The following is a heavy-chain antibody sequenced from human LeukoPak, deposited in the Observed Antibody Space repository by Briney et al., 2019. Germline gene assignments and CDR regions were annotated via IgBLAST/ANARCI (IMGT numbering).Heavy chain of an antibody. J-gene: IGHJ2*01. CDR3: ARARTLRGYSGSSGYFDL. CDR2: INHSGST. Sequence: SETLPLTCAVYGGSFSGYYWSWIRQPPGKGLEWIGEINHSGSTNYNPSLKSRVTISVDTSKNQFSLKLSSVTAADTAVYYCARARTLRGYSGSSGYFDLWGRGTLVTVSS. CDR1: GGSFSGYY. D-gene: IGHD5-12*01. V-gene: IGHV4-34*01.